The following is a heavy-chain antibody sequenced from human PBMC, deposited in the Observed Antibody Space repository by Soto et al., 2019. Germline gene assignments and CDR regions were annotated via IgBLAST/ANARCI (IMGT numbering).Heavy chain of an antibody. CDR1: GFTFSSYG. CDR2: IWYDGSNK. V-gene: IGHV3-33*01. D-gene: IGHD3-22*01. Sequence: GGSLRLSCAASGFTFSSYGMHWVRQAPGKGLEWVAVIWYDGSNKYYADSVKGRFTISRDNSKNTLYLQMNSLRAEDTAVYYCARVAMSSGYYYYYYGMDVWGQGTTVTVSS. CDR3: ARVAMSSGYYYYYYGMDV. J-gene: IGHJ6*02.